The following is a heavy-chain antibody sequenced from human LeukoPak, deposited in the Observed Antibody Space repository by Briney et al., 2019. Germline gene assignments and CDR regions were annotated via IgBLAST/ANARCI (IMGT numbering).Heavy chain of an antibody. CDR3: ARDKSGQILSNYYYGMDV. V-gene: IGHV4-30-4*01. CDR2: IYNSGSS. J-gene: IGHJ6*02. CDR1: GGSISSGDYY. Sequence: SETLSLACTVSGGSISSGDYYWSWIRQPPGKGLEWVGYIYNSGSSYYNPSLKSRLTISVDTSKNQFSLKLSSVTAADTAVYYCARDKSGQILSNYYYGMDVWGPGTTVTVSS. D-gene: IGHD7-27*01.